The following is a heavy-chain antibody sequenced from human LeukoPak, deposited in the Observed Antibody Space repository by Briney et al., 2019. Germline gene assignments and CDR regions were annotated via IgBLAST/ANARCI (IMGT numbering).Heavy chain of an antibody. CDR3: AREGGGSSWTFDY. Sequence: ASVKVSCKASGCTFTSYYMHWVRQAPGQGLEWMGIINPSGGSTSYAQKFQGRVTMTRDTSTSTAYMELSRLRSDDTAVYYCAREGGGSSWTFDYWGQGTLVTVSS. CDR2: INPSGGST. D-gene: IGHD6-13*01. J-gene: IGHJ4*02. CDR1: GCTFTSYY. V-gene: IGHV1-46*01.